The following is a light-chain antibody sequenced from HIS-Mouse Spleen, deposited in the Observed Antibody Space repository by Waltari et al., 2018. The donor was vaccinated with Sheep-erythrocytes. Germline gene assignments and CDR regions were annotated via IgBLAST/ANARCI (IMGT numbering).Light chain of an antibody. V-gene: IGLV2-11*01. CDR1: SSDVGGYNY. J-gene: IGLJ1*01. CDR3: CSYAGSYNHV. Sequence: QSALTQPRSVSGSPGQSVTISCTGTSSDVGGYNYVSWYQQHPGKAPKLMIYDVSKRPSGVPVRVSGSKSGNTASLTVSGLQAEDEADYYCCSYAGSYNHVFATGTKVTVL. CDR2: DVS.